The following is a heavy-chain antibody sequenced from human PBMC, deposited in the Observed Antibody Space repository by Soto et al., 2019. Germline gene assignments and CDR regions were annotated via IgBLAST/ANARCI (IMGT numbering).Heavy chain of an antibody. Sequence: PGGSLRLSCAASGFTFTRYSMNWVRQAPGKGLEWVSSISSTINYIYYADSMKGRFTVSRDSAKNSVYLEMNSLSAEDTAVYYCAGECKDFISHFDYWGQGTLVTFSS. J-gene: IGHJ4*02. CDR2: ISSTINYI. D-gene: IGHD3-3*02. CDR3: AGECKDFISHFDY. CDR1: GFTFTRYS. V-gene: IGHV3-21*01.